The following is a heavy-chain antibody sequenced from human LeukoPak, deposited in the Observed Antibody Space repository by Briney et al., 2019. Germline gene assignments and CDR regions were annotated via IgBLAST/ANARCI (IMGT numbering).Heavy chain of an antibody. V-gene: IGHV4-30-2*01. Sequence: PSETLSLTCTVSGDSISSGGYYWSWIRQPPGKGLEWIGYVHHSGSSFYNPSLKSRVTMSVGRSKNQFSLKLTSVAAADTAVYYCARDGHGFNGGGGFWGQGTLVTVSS. CDR3: ARDGHGFNGGGGF. D-gene: IGHD6-25*01. CDR2: VHHSGSS. CDR1: GDSISSGGYY. J-gene: IGHJ4*02.